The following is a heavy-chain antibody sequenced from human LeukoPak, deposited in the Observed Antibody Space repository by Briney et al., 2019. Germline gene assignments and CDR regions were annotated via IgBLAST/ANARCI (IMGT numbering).Heavy chain of an antibody. J-gene: IGHJ4*02. D-gene: IGHD5-18*01. CDR1: GFTFYHYA. Sequence: VGSLRLSCVASGFTFYHYAMHWVRQAPGKGLEYVSAIGGNGDTSYYADSVKGRFTISRDNSKNTVYLQLGSLRTEDMAVYYCATRHEYSYPYWGQGTLVTVSS. V-gene: IGHV3-64*02. CDR3: ATRHEYSYPY. CDR2: IGGNGDTS.